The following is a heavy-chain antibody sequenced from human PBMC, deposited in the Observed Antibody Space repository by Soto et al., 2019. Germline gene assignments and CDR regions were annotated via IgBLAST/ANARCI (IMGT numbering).Heavy chain of an antibody. Sequence: SETLSLTCTVSGGSISSYYWSWIRQPPEKGLEWIGYIYYSGSTNYNPSLKSRVTISVDTSKNQFSLKLSSVTAADTAVYYCARGRSGRGTDFWSGYSYYFDYWGQGTLVTVSS. J-gene: IGHJ4*02. CDR3: ARGRSGRGTDFWSGYSYYFDY. V-gene: IGHV4-59*01. CDR2: IYYSGST. D-gene: IGHD3-3*01. CDR1: GGSISSYY.